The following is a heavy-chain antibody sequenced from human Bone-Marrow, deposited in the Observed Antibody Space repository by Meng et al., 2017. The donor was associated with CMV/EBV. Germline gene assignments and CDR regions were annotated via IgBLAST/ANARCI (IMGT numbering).Heavy chain of an antibody. D-gene: IGHD6-13*01. CDR1: GGSFSSYY. J-gene: IGHJ3*02. CDR2: INHSGST. CDR3: ARDAAAAGTGAFNI. Sequence: GSLRLSCAIYGGSFSSYYWSWIRQYPGKGLEWIGEINHSGSTIYNPSLKSRVTISIDTSKNQFSLKLSSVTAADTAVYHCARDAAAAGTGAFNIWGQGTMVTVSS. V-gene: IGHV4-34*01.